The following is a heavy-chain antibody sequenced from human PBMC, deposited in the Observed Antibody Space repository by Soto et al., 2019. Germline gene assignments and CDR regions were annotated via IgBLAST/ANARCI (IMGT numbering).Heavy chain of an antibody. V-gene: IGHV3-23*01. J-gene: IGHJ4*02. CDR1: GFTFSSFA. Sequence: EVQLLESGGGLVQSGGSLRLSCAASGFTFSSFAMSWVRQAPGKGLEWVSSISGSGDTAYYADSVKGRLTISRDNSKNTLYLQMNSLRAEDTAVYYCAKYISTSSRPRGTFDYWGQGTLVTVSS. CDR2: ISGSGDTA. CDR3: AKYISTSSRPRGTFDY. D-gene: IGHD2-2*01.